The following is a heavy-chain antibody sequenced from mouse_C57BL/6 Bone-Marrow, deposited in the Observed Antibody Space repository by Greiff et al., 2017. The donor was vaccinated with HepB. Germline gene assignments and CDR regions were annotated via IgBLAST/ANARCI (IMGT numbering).Heavy chain of an antibody. CDR3: ARNYGNYGWYVDV. CDR1: GYSFTGYY. J-gene: IGHJ1*03. Sequence: VQLKESGPELVKPGASVKISCKASGYSFTGYYMHWVKQSHGNILDWIGYIYPYNGVSSYNQKFKGKATLTVDKSSSAAYMELRSLTSEDSAVYYGARNYGNYGWYVDVWGTGTTVTVSS. CDR2: IYPYNGVS. D-gene: IGHD2-1*01. V-gene: IGHV1-31*01.